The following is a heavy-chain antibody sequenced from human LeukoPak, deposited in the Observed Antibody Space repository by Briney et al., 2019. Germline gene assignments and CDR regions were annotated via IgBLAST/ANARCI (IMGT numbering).Heavy chain of an antibody. J-gene: IGHJ5*02. Sequence: PGGSLRLSCAASGFTFSSYSMNWVRQTPGKGLEWVSYIGTSSSIIYYADSVKGRFTISRDNAKNSLYLQMNSLRAEDTAVYYCARGYYGSGSYYNWVSWFDPWGQGTLVTVSS. CDR3: ARGYYGSGSYYNWVSWFDP. CDR2: IGTSSSII. V-gene: IGHV3-48*01. CDR1: GFTFSSYS. D-gene: IGHD3-10*01.